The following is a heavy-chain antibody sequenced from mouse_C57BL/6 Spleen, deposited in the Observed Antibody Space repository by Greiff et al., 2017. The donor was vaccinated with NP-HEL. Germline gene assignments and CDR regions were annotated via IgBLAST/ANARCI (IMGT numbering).Heavy chain of an antibody. CDR2: ISSGGDYI. CDR1: GFTFSSYA. CDR3: TRGGDYDWYFDV. J-gene: IGHJ1*03. Sequence: EVNLVESGEGLVKPGGSLKLSCAASGFTFSSYAMSWVRQTPEKRLEWVAYISSGGDYIYYADTVKGRFTISRDNARNTLYLQMSRLKSEDTAMYYCTRGGDYDWYFDVWGTGTTVTVSS. V-gene: IGHV5-9-1*02. D-gene: IGHD2-4*01.